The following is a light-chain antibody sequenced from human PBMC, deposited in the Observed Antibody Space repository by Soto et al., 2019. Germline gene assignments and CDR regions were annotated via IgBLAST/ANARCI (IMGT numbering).Light chain of an antibody. V-gene: IGKV1-9*01. J-gene: IGKJ2*01. CDR2: AAS. Sequence: DTQLTQSPSFLSASVGDRVTITCRASQGISSYLAWYQQKPGKAPKLLIYAASTLQSGVPSRFSGSGSGTEFTLAISSLQPEDFATYYCQQLNSYHTFGQGTKLEIK. CDR1: QGISSY. CDR3: QQLNSYHT.